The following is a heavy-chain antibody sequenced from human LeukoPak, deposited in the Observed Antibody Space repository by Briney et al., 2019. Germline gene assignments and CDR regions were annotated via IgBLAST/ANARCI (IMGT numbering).Heavy chain of an antibody. CDR2: ISYDGSNK. CDR3: AKDSPIWFGELYYFDY. Sequence: GGSLRLSCAASGFTFSSYGMHWVRQAPGKGLEWVAVISYDGSNKYYADSVKGRFTISRDNSKNTLYLQMSSLRAEDTAVYYCAKDSPIWFGELYYFDYWGQGTLVTVSS. CDR1: GFTFSSYG. V-gene: IGHV3-30*18. J-gene: IGHJ4*02. D-gene: IGHD3-10*01.